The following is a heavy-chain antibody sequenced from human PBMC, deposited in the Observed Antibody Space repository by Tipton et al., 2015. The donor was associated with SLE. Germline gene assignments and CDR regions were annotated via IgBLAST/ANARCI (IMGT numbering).Heavy chain of an antibody. J-gene: IGHJ4*02. CDR2: ISWNSGSI. CDR3: AKDLTPYGGNYFDY. D-gene: IGHD4-23*01. CDR1: GFTFDDYA. V-gene: IGHV3-9*01. Sequence: SLRLSCAASGFTFDDYAMHWVRQAPGKGLEWVSGISWNSGSIGYADSVKGRFTISRDNAKNSLYLQMNSLRAEDTALYYCAKDLTPYGGNYFDYWGQGTLVTVSS.